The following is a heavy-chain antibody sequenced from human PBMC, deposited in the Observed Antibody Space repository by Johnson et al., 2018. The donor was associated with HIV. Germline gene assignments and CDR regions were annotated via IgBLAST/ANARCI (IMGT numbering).Heavy chain of an antibody. J-gene: IGHJ3*02. D-gene: IGHD6-13*01. Sequence: VQLVESGGGLVKPGGSLRLSCAASGFTFSDYYMNWIRQAPGKGLEWLAFITGRGTAIYADSVKGRFTISRENAKNSLYLQMNSLRAGDTAVYYCARGFEVAAGWGAFDIWGQGTMVTVSS. V-gene: IGHV3-11*04. CDR2: ITGRGTAI. CDR3: ARGFEVAAGWGAFDI. CDR1: GFTFSDYY.